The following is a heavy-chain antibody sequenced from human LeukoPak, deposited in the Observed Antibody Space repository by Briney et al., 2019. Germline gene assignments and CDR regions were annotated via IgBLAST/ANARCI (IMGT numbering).Heavy chain of an antibody. Sequence: GGSLRLSCAASGFTFSSYAMSWVRQAPGKGLEWVSAISGSGGSTYYADSVKGRFTISRDNSKNTLYLQMNSLRAEDTAVYYCAKPIRLGELSPHSGFDYWGQGTLVTVSS. D-gene: IGHD3-16*02. V-gene: IGHV3-23*01. CDR1: GFTFSSYA. CDR2: ISGSGGST. CDR3: AKPIRLGELSPHSGFDY. J-gene: IGHJ4*02.